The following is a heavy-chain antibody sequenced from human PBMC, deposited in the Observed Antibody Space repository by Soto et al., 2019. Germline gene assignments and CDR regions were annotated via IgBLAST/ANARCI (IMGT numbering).Heavy chain of an antibody. CDR1: GFTFSSYG. J-gene: IGHJ6*02. Sequence: QVQLVEAGGGVVQPGRSLRLSCAASGFTFSSYGMHWVRQAPGKGLEWVAVISYDGSNKYYADSVKGRFTISRDNSKNTLYLQMNSLRAEDTAVYYCAKDSIIVALIQIAYYYYGMDVWGQGTTVTVSS. V-gene: IGHV3-30*18. CDR3: AKDSIIVALIQIAYYYYGMDV. CDR2: ISYDGSNK. D-gene: IGHD6-6*01.